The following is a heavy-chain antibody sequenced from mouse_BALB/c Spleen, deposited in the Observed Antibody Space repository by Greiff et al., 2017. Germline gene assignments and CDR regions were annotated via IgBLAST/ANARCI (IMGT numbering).Heavy chain of an antibody. Sequence: VQLQQSGPELVKPGASVRISCKASGYTFTSYYIHWVKQRPGQGLEWIGWIYPGNVNTKYNEKFKGKATLTADKSSSTAYMQLSSLTSEDSAVYFCAVYRGGKTYAMDYWGQGTSVTVSS. CDR2: IYPGNVNT. CDR1: GYTFTSYY. D-gene: IGHD2-14*01. J-gene: IGHJ4*01. CDR3: AVYRGGKTYAMDY. V-gene: IGHV1S56*01.